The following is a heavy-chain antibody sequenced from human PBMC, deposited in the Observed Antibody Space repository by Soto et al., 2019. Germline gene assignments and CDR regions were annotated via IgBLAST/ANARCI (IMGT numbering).Heavy chain of an antibody. D-gene: IGHD6-19*01. Sequence: GGSLRLSCAASGFTFSSYAMSWVRQAPGKGLEWVSAISGSGGSTYYADSVKGRFTISRDNSKNTLYLQMNSLRAEDTAVYYCAKDIKQWLVPYAEYFQHWGQGTLVTVSS. CDR1: GFTFSSYA. CDR2: ISGSGGST. CDR3: AKDIKQWLVPYAEYFQH. V-gene: IGHV3-23*01. J-gene: IGHJ1*01.